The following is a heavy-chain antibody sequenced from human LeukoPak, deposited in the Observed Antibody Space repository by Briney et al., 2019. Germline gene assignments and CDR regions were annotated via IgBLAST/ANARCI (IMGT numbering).Heavy chain of an antibody. Sequence: ASVKVSCKASGYTFSSYGISWVRQAPGQGVEWMGWISAYNGNTNYAQKLQGRVTMTTDTSTNTAYMELRSLRSDDTAVYYCARDLPQITIFGAVISYYFDYWGQGTLVTVSS. V-gene: IGHV1-18*01. D-gene: IGHD3-3*01. J-gene: IGHJ4*02. CDR3: ARDLPQITIFGAVISYYFDY. CDR2: ISAYNGNT. CDR1: GYTFSSYG.